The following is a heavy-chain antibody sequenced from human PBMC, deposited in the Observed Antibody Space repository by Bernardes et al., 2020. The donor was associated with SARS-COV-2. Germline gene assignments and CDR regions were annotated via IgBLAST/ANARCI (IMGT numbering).Heavy chain of an antibody. V-gene: IGHV3-15*01. Sequence: VGSLSLSCAASGFTFSNAWMSWVRQAPGKGLEWVGRIKSKTDGGTTDYAAPVKGRFTISRDDSKNTLYLQMNSLKTKDTAVYYCTTDSPESPGAFDIWGQGTMVTVSS. CDR2: IKSKTDGGTT. CDR3: TTDSPESPGAFDI. J-gene: IGHJ3*02. CDR1: GFTFSNAW.